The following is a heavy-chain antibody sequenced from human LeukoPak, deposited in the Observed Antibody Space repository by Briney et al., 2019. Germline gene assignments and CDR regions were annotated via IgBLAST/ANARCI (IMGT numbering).Heavy chain of an antibody. V-gene: IGHV4-61*02. J-gene: IGHJ6*03. CDR1: GGSISSGSYY. Sequence: SETLSLTCTVSGGSISSGSYYWSWIRQPAGKGLEWIGRIYTSGSTNYNPSLKSRVTISVDTSKNQFSLKLSSVTAADTAVYYSARGWSYYDSSGYSLPYYYYMDVWGKGTTVTVSS. CDR3: ARGWSYYDSSGYSLPYYYYMDV. D-gene: IGHD3-22*01. CDR2: IYTSGST.